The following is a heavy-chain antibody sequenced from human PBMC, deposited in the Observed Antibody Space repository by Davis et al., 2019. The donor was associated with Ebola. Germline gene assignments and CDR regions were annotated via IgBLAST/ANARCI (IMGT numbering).Heavy chain of an antibody. CDR2: IIPIFGTA. Sequence: SVKVSCKASGGTFSSYAISWVRQAPGQGLEWMGGIIPIFGTANYAQKFQGRVTITADESTSTAYMELSSLRSEDTAVYYCARGLRFLEWLLSRDYYGMDVWGQGTTVTVSS. J-gene: IGHJ6*02. D-gene: IGHD3-3*01. CDR1: GGTFSSYA. V-gene: IGHV1-69*13. CDR3: ARGLRFLEWLLSRDYYGMDV.